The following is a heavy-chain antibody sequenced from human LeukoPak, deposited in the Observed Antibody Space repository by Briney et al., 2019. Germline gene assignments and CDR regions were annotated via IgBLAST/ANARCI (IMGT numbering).Heavy chain of an antibody. CDR3: ARGGEIVVVVAATWFDP. Sequence: ASVKVSCKASGYTFTSYGINWVRQTTGQGLEWMGWMNPNSGNTGYAQKFQGRVTMTRNTSISTAYMELSSLRSEDTAVYYCARGGEIVVVVAATWFDPWGQGTLVTVSS. D-gene: IGHD2-15*01. CDR1: GYTFTSYG. J-gene: IGHJ5*02. CDR2: MNPNSGNT. V-gene: IGHV1-8*01.